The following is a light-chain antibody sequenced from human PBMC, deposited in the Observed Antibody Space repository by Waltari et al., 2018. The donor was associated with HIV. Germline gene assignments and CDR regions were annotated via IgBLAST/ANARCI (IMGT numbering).Light chain of an antibody. CDR1: SSAVGGYNY. Sequence: QSALTQPSSVSGSPGQSITTSCTGTSSAVGGYNYVAWYQQHPGKAPKLMIYEVSNRPSGVSNRFSGSKSGNTASLTISGLQAEDEADYYCSSYTSSSTRVFGGGTNLTVL. CDR2: EVS. J-gene: IGLJ3*02. V-gene: IGLV2-14*01. CDR3: SSYTSSSTRV.